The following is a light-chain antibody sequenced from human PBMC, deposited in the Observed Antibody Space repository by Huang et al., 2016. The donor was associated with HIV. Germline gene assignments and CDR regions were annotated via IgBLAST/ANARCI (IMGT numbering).Light chain of an antibody. CDR1: RSLLYSTNRKNY. J-gene: IGKJ4*01. CDR3: QQYYSLPLT. Sequence: DIVMTQSPDSLAVSLGERAPIKCKSNRSLLYSTNRKNYLAWYKQRPGQPPNLLIDLASTRESGFPDRVSGSGSGTDFTLTITSLQAEDVAIYYCQQYYSLPLTFGGGTKVEIK. CDR2: LAS. V-gene: IGKV4-1*01.